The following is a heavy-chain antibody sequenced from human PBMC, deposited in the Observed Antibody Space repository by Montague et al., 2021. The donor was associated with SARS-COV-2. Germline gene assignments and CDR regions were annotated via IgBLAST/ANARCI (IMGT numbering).Heavy chain of an antibody. D-gene: IGHD3-16*01. V-gene: IGHV4-39*01. J-gene: IGHJ5*02. CDR1: GGSITTTSHY. Sequence: SETLSLTCTVSGGSITTTSHYWGWIRQPPGKGLEWIGSIHYSGYTHYNPSLKTRLTLSVDTSTNQFSLKLSSVTAADTAVYHCARLGPGPQGEESWGQGTVVIVSS. CDR2: IHYSGYT. CDR3: ARLGPGPQGEES.